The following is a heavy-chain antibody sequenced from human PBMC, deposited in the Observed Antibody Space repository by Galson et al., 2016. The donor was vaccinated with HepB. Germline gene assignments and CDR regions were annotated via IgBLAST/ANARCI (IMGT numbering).Heavy chain of an antibody. V-gene: IGHV3-13*01. CDR2: IGTAGNT. D-gene: IGHD5-12*01. CDR3: ARDGGYSGYDAYGLDV. Sequence: SLRLSCAASGFTFSIYDMPWVRQAPGSGLEGVSGIGTAGNTYYAASVKGRFTISREDAKNSLFLQMNSLTVGDTAVYYCARDGGYSGYDAYGLDVWGKGTTVTVSS. J-gene: IGHJ6*04. CDR1: GFTFSIYD.